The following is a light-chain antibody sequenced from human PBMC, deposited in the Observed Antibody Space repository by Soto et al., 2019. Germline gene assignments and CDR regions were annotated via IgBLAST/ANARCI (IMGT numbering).Light chain of an antibody. V-gene: IGKV3-15*01. CDR2: RAF. CDR3: QQYNNWTLT. Sequence: EIVMTQSPATLSLSPGERATLSCRASLSVSSDLAWYRQKPGQAPRLLIYRAFTMATDIPARFSGSGFGTDFTLTISSLQSEDFAVYYCQQYNNWTLTFGGGTKVEIK. CDR1: LSVSSD. J-gene: IGKJ4*02.